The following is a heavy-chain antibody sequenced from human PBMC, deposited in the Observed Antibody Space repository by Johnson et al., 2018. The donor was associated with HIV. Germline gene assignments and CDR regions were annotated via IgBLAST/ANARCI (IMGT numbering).Heavy chain of an antibody. Sequence: VQLVESGGGLVQPGGSLRLSCAASGFTFSRYWMNWVRQAPGKGLEWVANINQDGSEKYYVDSVKVRFAISRDNAKNSLHLQMNSLRVEDTGLYYCARGASSSNSFDIWGQGTMVTVSS. CDR2: INQDGSEK. CDR3: ARGASSSNSFDI. J-gene: IGHJ3*02. CDR1: GFTFSRYW. D-gene: IGHD6-6*01. V-gene: IGHV3-7*05.